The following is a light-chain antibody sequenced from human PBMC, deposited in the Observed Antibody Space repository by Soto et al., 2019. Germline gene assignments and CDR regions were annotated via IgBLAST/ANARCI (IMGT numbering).Light chain of an antibody. J-gene: IGKJ2*01. CDR2: MLS. V-gene: IGKV2-40*01. CDR3: MQRIEFPYT. CDR1: QSVLDSDDGTTY. Sequence: EIVLTQTPLSLPVTPGEPASISCRSSQSVLDSDDGTTYLDWYLQKPGQSPQLLIYMLSYRAPGVPDRFSGSGSGTDFTLENRRVETEPVGVYYCMQRIEFPYTFVQETKLAIK.